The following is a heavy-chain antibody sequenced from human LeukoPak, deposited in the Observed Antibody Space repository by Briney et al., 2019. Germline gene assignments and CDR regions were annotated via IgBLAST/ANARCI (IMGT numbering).Heavy chain of an antibody. CDR3: ARGGIAVRFAY. CDR2: ISSGSSSI. Sequence: GGSLRLSCAASGFTFSSYEMNWVRQAPGKGLELVSYISSGSSSIFYAGSVKGRFTISRDNAKNSLYLQMNSLRVEDTAVYYCARGGIAVRFAYWGQGTLVTVSS. D-gene: IGHD6-6*01. J-gene: IGHJ4*02. V-gene: IGHV3-48*03. CDR1: GFTFSSYE.